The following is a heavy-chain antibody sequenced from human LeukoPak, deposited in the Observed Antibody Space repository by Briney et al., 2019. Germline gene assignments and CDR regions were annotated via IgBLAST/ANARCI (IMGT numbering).Heavy chain of an antibody. CDR2: IWCDGSNK. CDR1: GFTFSSYG. Sequence: GGSLRLSCAASGFTFSSYGMHWVRQAPGKGLEWVAVIWCDGSNKYYADSVKGRFTISRDNSKNTLYLQMNSLRAEDTAVYYCAREDIVATSPYYYYYGMDVWGQGTTVTVSS. CDR3: AREDIVATSPYYYYYGMDV. D-gene: IGHD5-12*01. J-gene: IGHJ6*02. V-gene: IGHV3-33*01.